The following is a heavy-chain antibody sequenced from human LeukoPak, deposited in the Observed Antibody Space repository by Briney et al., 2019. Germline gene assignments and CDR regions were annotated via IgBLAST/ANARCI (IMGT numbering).Heavy chain of an antibody. CDR2: IYHSGST. D-gene: IGHD2-2*01. J-gene: IGHJ5*02. CDR1: GGSISSGGYS. CDR3: ARALAVVVPAAMAGWFDP. Sequence: SQTLSLTCAVSGGSISSGGYSWSWIRQPPGKGLEWIGYIYHSGSTYYNPSLKSRVTISVDRSKNQFSLKLSSVTAADTAVYYCARALAVVVPAAMAGWFDPWGQGTLVTVSS. V-gene: IGHV4-30-2*01.